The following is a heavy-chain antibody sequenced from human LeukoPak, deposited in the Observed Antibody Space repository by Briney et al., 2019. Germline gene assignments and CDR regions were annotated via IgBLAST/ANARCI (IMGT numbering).Heavy chain of an antibody. CDR1: GGSISSYY. V-gene: IGHV4-59*01. Sequence: KSSETLSLTCTVSGGSISSYYWSWIRQPPGKGLEWIGYIYYSGSTNYNPSLKSRVTISVDTSKNQFSLKLSSVTAADTAVYYCARDSAVATYYGVDVWGQGTTVTVSS. D-gene: IGHD6-19*01. J-gene: IGHJ6*02. CDR2: IYYSGST. CDR3: ARDSAVATYYGVDV.